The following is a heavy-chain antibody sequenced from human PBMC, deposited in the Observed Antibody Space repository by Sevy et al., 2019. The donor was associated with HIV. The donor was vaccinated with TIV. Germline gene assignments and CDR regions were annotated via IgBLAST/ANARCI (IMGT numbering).Heavy chain of an antibody. V-gene: IGHV4-39*02. J-gene: IGHJ4*02. CDR3: ARRAYGSSHYFDY. Sequence: LPETLSLTCSVSGDSITSSSYYWGWIRQPPGKGLEWIGIIYYRGNTYYNPSLKSRVTIFVDTSKNHFSLKLTSVTAADTAFYYCARRAYGSSHYFDYWGQGTLVTVSS. D-gene: IGHD6-13*01. CDR2: IYYRGNT. CDR1: GDSITSSSYY.